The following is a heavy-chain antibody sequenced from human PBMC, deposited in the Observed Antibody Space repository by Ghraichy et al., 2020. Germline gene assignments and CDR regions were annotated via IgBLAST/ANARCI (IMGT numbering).Heavy chain of an antibody. CDR1: GGSFSGYY. D-gene: IGHD2-2*03. V-gene: IGHV4-34*01. CDR2: INHSGST. J-gene: IGHJ4*02. Sequence: SETLSLTCVVYGGSFSGYYWSWIRQPPGKGLEWIGEINHSGSTIYNPSLKSRVTISVDTSKNQFSLKLSSVTAADTAMYYCASLGYCTTTSCLPRDYWGQGTLVTVSS. CDR3: ASLGYCTTTSCLPRDY.